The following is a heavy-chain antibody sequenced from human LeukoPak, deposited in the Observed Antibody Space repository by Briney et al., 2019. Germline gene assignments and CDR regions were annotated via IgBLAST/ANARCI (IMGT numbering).Heavy chain of an antibody. J-gene: IGHJ6*03. CDR3: AKGYSNPIPYYYYYMDV. Sequence: PGGSLRLSCAASGFTFSSYSMNWVRQAPGKGLEWVSYISSSSSTIYYADSVKGRFTISRDNSKNTLYLQMNSLRAEDTAVYYCAKGYSNPIPYYYYYMDVWGKGTTVTVSS. CDR1: GFTFSSYS. V-gene: IGHV3-48*01. D-gene: IGHD4-11*01. CDR2: ISSSSSTI.